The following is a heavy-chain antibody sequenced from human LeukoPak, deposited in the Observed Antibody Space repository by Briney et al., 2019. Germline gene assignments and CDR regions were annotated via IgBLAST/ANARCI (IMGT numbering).Heavy chain of an antibody. CDR2: INPGGGDT. CDR1: GYTFANYY. Sequence: ASVKVSCKASGYTFANYYIHWVRQAPGQGLEWLGRINPGGGDTHYAPKSQGRVTMPTQSSTSTANTARSRPRAEDPAGYCRARELSGGFFDYCGQGTLV. CDR3: ARELSGGFFDY. V-gene: IGHV1-46*01. D-gene: IGHD3-10*01. J-gene: IGHJ4*02.